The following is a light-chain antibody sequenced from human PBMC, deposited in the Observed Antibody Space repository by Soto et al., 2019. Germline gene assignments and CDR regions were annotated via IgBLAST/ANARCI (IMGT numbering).Light chain of an antibody. CDR1: TGAFTSGHY. CDR3: LLSYSGARPHVG. Sequence: QAVVPQEPSLPVYPGGTVTLTCGPSTGAFTSGHYPYWFQQTPCQAPRTLIYDTSNQHSWTPTRFSVSLLGGKAALTLSGAQPEDEAEYYCLLSYSGARPHVGFGGGTKLTVL. J-gene: IGLJ2*01. V-gene: IGLV7-46*01. CDR2: DTS.